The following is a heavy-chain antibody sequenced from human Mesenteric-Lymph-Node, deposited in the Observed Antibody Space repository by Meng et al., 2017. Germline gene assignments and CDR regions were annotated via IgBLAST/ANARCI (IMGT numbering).Heavy chain of an antibody. J-gene: IGHJ5*02. V-gene: IGHV3-7*01. CDR1: GFTFSSYW. CDR3: ARDYYDSSGYLPNWFDP. D-gene: IGHD3-22*01. CDR2: IKQDGSEK. Sequence: GESLKISCAASGFTFSSYWMSWVRQAPGKGLEWVANIKQDGSEKYYVDSVKGRFTISRDNAKNSLYLQMNSLRAEDTAVYYCARDYYDSSGYLPNWFDPWGQGTLVTVSS.